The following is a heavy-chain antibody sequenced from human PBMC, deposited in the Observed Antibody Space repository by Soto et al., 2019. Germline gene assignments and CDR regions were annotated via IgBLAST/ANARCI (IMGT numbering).Heavy chain of an antibody. Sequence: QVQLQESGPGLVKSLETLSLTCTVSGGSISSYYWSWIRQPPGTGLEWFGYIYYSGSTNYNPSLKSRVTIAVDTSKNQFSLKLTSVSAADTAIYYCARHYCGGGGCYYFDYWGQGTLVTVSS. D-gene: IGHD2-15*01. CDR3: ARHYCGGGGCYYFDY. V-gene: IGHV4-59*08. J-gene: IGHJ4*02. CDR2: IYYSGST. CDR1: GGSISSYY.